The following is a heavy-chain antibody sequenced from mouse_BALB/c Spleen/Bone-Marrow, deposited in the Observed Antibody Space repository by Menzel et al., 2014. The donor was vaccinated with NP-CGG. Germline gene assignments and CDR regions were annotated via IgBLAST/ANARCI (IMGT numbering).Heavy chain of an antibody. J-gene: IGHJ2*01. D-gene: IGHD4-1*01. CDR3: ASNWDVD. V-gene: IGHV1-7*01. CDR1: GYTFTSYW. Sequence: VQLQQSGAELAKPGASVKMSCKASGYTFTSYWMHWVKQRPGQGLEWIGYINPSTGYTEYNQKFKDKATLTADKSSSTAYMQLSSLTSEDSAVYYGASNWDVDWGQGTTLTVSS. CDR2: INPSTGYT.